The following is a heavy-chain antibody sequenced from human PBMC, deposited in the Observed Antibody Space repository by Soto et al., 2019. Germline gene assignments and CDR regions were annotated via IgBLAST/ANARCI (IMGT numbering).Heavy chain of an antibody. CDR1: GGTFSSYA. V-gene: IGHV1-69*13. J-gene: IGHJ4*02. CDR2: IIPIFGTA. CDR3: ARGGANRILFFIH. Sequence: SVKVSCKASGGTFSSYAISWVRQAPGQGLEWMGGIIPIFGTANYAQKFQGRVTITADESTSTAYMELSSLRSEDTAVYYCARGGANRILFFIHWGQGTLVTVSS. D-gene: IGHD2-15*01.